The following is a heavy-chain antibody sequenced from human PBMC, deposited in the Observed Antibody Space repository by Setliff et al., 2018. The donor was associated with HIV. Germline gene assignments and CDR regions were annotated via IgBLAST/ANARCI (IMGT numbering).Heavy chain of an antibody. J-gene: IGHJ6*03. CDR2: VYYSGDT. CDR3: ARGGSYRFWSGYRYYYYYMDL. CDR1: GFTFSNYG. D-gene: IGHD3-3*01. V-gene: IGHV4-59*05. Sequence: SETLRLSCAASGFTFSNYGMNWVRQAPGKGLEWIGSVYYSGDTYYNTSLNSRVTIFVDTSKNQFSLKLTSVTAADTAVYYCARGGSYRFWSGYRYYYYYMDLWGKGTTVTVSS.